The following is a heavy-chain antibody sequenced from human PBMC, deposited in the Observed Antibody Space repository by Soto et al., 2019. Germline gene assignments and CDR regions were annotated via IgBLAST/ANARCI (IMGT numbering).Heavy chain of an antibody. CDR2: IIPILGIA. V-gene: IGHV1-69*02. J-gene: IGHJ6*03. CDR1: GVTFSSYT. CDR3: ARGPYYDFWSGFPRDYYYMDV. Sequence: ASVKVCCKACGVTFSSYTISWVRQSPGQGLEWMGRIIPILGIASYAQKFQGRVTITADKSTSTAYMELSSLRSEDTAVYYCARGPYYDFWSGFPRDYYYMDVWGKGTTVTVSS. D-gene: IGHD3-3*01.